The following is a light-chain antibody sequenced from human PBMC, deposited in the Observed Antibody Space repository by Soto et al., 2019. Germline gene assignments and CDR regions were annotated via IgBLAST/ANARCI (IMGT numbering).Light chain of an antibody. J-gene: IGLJ3*02. Sequence: VLTQPASVSGSLGQSITISCTGTSSDIGGYKYVSWYQQHPGKAPKLIIFEVSNRPSGVSDRFSGSNSGNTASLTISGLQAEDEADYYCTSYSRYRVLVFGGGTKVTVL. CDR1: SSDIGGYKY. CDR2: EVS. CDR3: TSYSRYRVLV. V-gene: IGLV2-14*01.